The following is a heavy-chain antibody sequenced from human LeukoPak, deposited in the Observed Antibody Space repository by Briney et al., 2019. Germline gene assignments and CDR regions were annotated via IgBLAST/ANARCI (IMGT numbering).Heavy chain of an antibody. J-gene: IGHJ4*03. CDR1: GFTFSSYW. Sequence: GGSLRLSCAASGFTFSSYWMHWVRQAPGKGLVWVSRINSDGSSTNYADSVKGRFTISRDNAKNTLYLQMNSLRAEDTAMYYCARTVYYSNYLGYWGQGTLVTVSS. V-gene: IGHV3-74*01. D-gene: IGHD4-11*01. CDR3: ARTVYYSNYLGY. CDR2: INSDGSST.